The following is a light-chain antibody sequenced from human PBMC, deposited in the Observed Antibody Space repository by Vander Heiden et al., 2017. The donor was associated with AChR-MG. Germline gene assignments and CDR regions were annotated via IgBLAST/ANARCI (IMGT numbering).Light chain of an antibody. J-gene: IGKJ5*01. CDR3: QQKNNWPHT. CDR1: QSVSSN. CDR2: GAS. Sequence: DIVLTQAPPTLSVSQGERATLSCRASQSVSSNLDWYQQKPGQAPRLLIYGASTRASGIPARFSGSGSGTEFTLTISSLQSEDFAVYYCQQKNNWPHTFGQGTRLEIK. V-gene: IGKV3-15*01.